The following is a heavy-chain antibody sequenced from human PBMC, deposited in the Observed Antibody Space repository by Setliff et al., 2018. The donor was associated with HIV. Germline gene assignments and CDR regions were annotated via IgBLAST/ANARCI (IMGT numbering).Heavy chain of an antibody. CDR3: ARDRIEVLADSPHDVFDI. D-gene: IGHD3-22*01. Sequence: PSETLSLTCAVSGDSVSGYYWSWIRQPAGTCLEGMGRVHNSAGRTYHPSLKSRVTMSVDTAKNQLSLKLTAVSAADTAVYYCARDRIEVLADSPHDVFDIWGRGIMVT. CDR2: VHNSAGR. V-gene: IGHV4-4*07. CDR1: GDSVSGYY. J-gene: IGHJ3*02.